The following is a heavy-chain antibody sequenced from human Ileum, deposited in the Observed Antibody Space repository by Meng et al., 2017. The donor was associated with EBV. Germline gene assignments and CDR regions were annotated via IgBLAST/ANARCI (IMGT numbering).Heavy chain of an antibody. Sequence: QLRQPGRDPVKLVSSPSSTSPHSVGSISNNAYSWVWIRQLTPKGLELIGSNYDGRNPTYLTSLKSRLNISVDTSRNQFSLKLISVTAADTAVYYCATKDWNYEAGYWGQRTLVTVSS. V-gene: IGHV4-39*05. CDR3: ATKDWNYEAGY. CDR1: VGSISNNAYS. CDR2: NYDGRNP. J-gene: IGHJ4*02. D-gene: IGHD1-7*01.